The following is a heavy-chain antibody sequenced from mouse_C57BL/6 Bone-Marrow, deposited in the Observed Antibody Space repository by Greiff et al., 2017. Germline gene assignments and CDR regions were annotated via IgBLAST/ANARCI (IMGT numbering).Heavy chain of an antibody. V-gene: IGHV1-26*01. CDR1: GYTFTDYY. CDR2: INPNNGGT. J-gene: IGHJ4*01. D-gene: IGHD2-12*01. CDR3: ARGGADNSDYYAMDV. Sequence: EVQLQQSGPELVKPGASVKISCKASGYTFTDYYMNWVKQSHGKSLEWIGDINPNNGGTSYNQKFKGKATLTVDTSSSTAYMELRSLTSEDYAVYVCARGGADNSDYYAMDVWGKGTSVTVSS.